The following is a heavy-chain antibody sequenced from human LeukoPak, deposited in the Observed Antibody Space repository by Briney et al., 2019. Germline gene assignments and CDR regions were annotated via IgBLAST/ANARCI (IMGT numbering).Heavy chain of an antibody. CDR2: ISSGNIYI. Sequence: SGGSLRLSCAASGFSFSSYSMNWVRQAPGKGLEWVSCISSGNIYIYYADSVKGRFTISRDNAKNSPFLQMNSLRAEDTAVYYCARDWNSMGYYYHMDVWGKGTTVTVSS. V-gene: IGHV3-21*01. CDR1: GFSFSSYS. J-gene: IGHJ6*03. D-gene: IGHD2/OR15-2a*01. CDR3: ARDWNSMGYYYHMDV.